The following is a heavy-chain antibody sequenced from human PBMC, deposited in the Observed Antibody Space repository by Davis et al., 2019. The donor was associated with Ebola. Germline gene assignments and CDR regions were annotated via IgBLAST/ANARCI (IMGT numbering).Heavy chain of an antibody. CDR3: ASGPSDYYSLPPQDY. CDR1: GFTFSTCA. Sequence: GESLKISCAASGFTFSTCAMHWVRQAPGKGLEWVALIWPDGRSQKYADPVQGRFSISRDNSKSTLYLRMNTLKVEDTAVYYCASGPSDYYSLPPQDYWGQGTRVTVSS. D-gene: IGHD3-10*01. V-gene: IGHV3-33*01. J-gene: IGHJ4*02. CDR2: IWPDGRSQ.